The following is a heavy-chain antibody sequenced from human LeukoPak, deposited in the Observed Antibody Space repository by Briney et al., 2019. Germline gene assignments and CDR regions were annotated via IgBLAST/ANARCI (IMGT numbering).Heavy chain of an antibody. D-gene: IGHD3-3*01. J-gene: IGHJ4*02. V-gene: IGHV1-18*01. CDR2: ISAYNGNT. Sequence: ASVKVSCKASGYTFTSYGISWVRQAPGQGLEWMGWISAYNGNTNYAQKLQGRVTMTTDTSTSTAYMELRSLRSDDTAVYYCARSRGGYYSGYYFDYWGQGILVTVSS. CDR1: GYTFTSYG. CDR3: ARSRGGYYSGYYFDY.